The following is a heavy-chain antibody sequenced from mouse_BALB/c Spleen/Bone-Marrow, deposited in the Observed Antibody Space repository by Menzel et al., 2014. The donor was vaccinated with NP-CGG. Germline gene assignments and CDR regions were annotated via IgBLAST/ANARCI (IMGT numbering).Heavy chain of an antibody. J-gene: IGHJ1*01. CDR3: ARYYGNYSGYFDV. V-gene: IGHV5-17*02. CDR1: GFTFSSFA. D-gene: IGHD2-1*01. Sequence: EVKVVESGGGLVQPGGSRKLSCAASGFTFSSFAVHWVRQAPEKGLEWVAYISSGSSTIYYADTVKGRFTISRDNPKNTLFLQMTSLRSEDTAMYYCARYYGNYSGYFDVWGAGTTVTVS. CDR2: ISSGSSTI.